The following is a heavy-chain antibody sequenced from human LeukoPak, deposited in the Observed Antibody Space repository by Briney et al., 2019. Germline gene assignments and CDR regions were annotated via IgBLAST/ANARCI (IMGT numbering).Heavy chain of an antibody. J-gene: IGHJ4*02. CDR3: ARDTEHLYFVFDY. V-gene: IGHV3-7*05. CDR2: IKKDGSEQ. Sequence: GGSLRLSCTVSGFSFSNYWMNWVRQAPGKGLEWVANIKKDGSEQYYVDSVKGRFTISRDNAKNSLYLQMNSLRAEDTAVYYCARDTEHLYFVFDYWGQGTLVTVSS. D-gene: IGHD2-2*02. CDR1: GFSFSNYW.